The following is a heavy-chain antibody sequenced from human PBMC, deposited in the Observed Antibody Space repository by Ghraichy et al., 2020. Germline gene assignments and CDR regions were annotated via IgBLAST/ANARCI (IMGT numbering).Heavy chain of an antibody. V-gene: IGHV6-1*01. Sequence: SQTLSLTCAISGDSVSNYNVAWNWIRQSPSRGLEWLGSTYRMASQYAESVKSRMTISPDTSKNQFSLQLNSVTPEDTALYYCARGRDHGFDIWGQGTMVTVSS. CDR3: ARGRDHGFDI. J-gene: IGHJ3*02. CDR1: GDSVSNYNVA. CDR2: TYRMAS.